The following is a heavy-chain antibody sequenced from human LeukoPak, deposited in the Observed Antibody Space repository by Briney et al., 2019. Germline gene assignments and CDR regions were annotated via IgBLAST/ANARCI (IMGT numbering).Heavy chain of an antibody. V-gene: IGHV3-7*03. Sequence: GGSLRLSCAASGFDFHNYVIHWVRQAPGKGLEWVANIKQDGSEKQYVDSVKGRFAISRDNAKKSLYLQINTPRAEDTAVYYCVRGPHIAATSYWGQGTLVTVSS. J-gene: IGHJ4*02. CDR1: GFDFHNYV. CDR3: VRGPHIAATSY. CDR2: IKQDGSEK. D-gene: IGHD6-25*01.